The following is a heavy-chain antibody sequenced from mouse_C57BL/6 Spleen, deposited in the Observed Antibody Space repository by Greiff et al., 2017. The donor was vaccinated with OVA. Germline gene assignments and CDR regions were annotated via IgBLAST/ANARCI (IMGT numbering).Heavy chain of an antibody. CDR1: GYTFTSYW. Sequence: QVQLQQSGAELVKPGASVKLSCKASGYTFTSYWMHWVKQRPGQGLEWIGMIHPNSGSTNYNEKFKSKATLTVDKSSSTAYMQLSSLTSEDSAVYYCARGDGYDDAMDYWGQGTSVTVSS. D-gene: IGHD2-2*01. CDR2: IHPNSGST. V-gene: IGHV1-64*01. J-gene: IGHJ4*01. CDR3: ARGDGYDDAMDY.